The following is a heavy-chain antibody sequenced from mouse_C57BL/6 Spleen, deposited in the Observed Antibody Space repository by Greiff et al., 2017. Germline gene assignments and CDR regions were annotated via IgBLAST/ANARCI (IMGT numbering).Heavy chain of an antibody. J-gene: IGHJ3*01. Sequence: QVQLQQSGPELVKPGASVKISCKASGYAFSSSWMNWVKQRPGKGLEWIGRIYPGDGDTNYNGKFKGKATLTADKSSSTAYMQLSSLTSEDSAVYFCARGGTTVRFACWGQGTLVTVSA. CDR3: ARGGTTVRFAC. D-gene: IGHD1-1*01. V-gene: IGHV1-82*01. CDR1: GYAFSSSW. CDR2: IYPGDGDT.